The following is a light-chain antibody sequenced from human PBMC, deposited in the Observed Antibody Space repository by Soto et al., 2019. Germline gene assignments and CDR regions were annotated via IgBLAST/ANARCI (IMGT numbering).Light chain of an antibody. CDR1: SSDVGGYDH. J-gene: IGLJ1*01. V-gene: IGLV2-8*01. CDR2: KVT. Sequence: QSALTQPPSASGSPGQSVTIPCTGTSSDVGGYDHVSWYQQHPGKAPKLMIYKVTQRPAGVPDRFSGSKSGNTASLTVSGLQAEDEADYYCSSDPGNYNYVFGTGTKVTVL. CDR3: SSDPGNYNYV.